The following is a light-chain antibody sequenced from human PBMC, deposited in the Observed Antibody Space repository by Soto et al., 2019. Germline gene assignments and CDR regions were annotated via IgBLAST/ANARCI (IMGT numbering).Light chain of an antibody. CDR3: QHYNSYSEA. J-gene: IGKJ1*01. CDR1: QNINSW. CDR2: EAS. V-gene: IGKV1-5*03. Sequence: DIHMTQSASTLSASVGDRVTITCRASQNINSWLAWYQQKPGKAPKLLIYEASSLEKGVPARFGGSGSGTEFTLTISSLQPDDFATYYCQHYNSYSEAFGQGTKVDIK.